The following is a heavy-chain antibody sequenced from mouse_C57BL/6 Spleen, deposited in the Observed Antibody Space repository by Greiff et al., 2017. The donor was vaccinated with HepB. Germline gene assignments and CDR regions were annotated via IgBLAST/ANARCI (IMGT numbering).Heavy chain of an antibody. CDR2: INPNNGGT. Sequence: EVQLQQSGPELVKPGASVKMSCKASGYTFTDYNMHWVKQSHGKSLEWIGYINPNNGGTSYNQKFKGKATLTVNKSSSTAYMELRSLTSEDSAVYYCARGLPYDYGDDFDYWGQGTTLTVSS. CDR1: GYTFTDYN. CDR3: ARGLPYDYGDDFDY. D-gene: IGHD1-1*01. V-gene: IGHV1-22*01. J-gene: IGHJ2*01.